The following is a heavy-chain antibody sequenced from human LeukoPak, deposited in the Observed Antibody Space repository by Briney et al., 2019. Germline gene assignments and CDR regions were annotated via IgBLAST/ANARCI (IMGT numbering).Heavy chain of an antibody. CDR1: GFTFDDYA. CDR3: AKDMAAARRQYGMDV. V-gene: IGHV3-9*01. D-gene: IGHD6-13*01. Sequence: GGSLRLSCAASGFTFDDYAMPWVRQAPGKGLEWVSGISWNSGSIGYADSVKGRFTISRDNAKNSLCLQMNSLRAEDTALYYCAKDMAAARRQYGMDVWGQGTTVTVSS. CDR2: ISWNSGSI. J-gene: IGHJ6*02.